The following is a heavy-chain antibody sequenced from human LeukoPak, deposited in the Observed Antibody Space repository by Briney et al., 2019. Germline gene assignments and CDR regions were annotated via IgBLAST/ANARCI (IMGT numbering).Heavy chain of an antibody. CDR1: GGTFSSYA. J-gene: IGHJ4*02. Sequence: SVKVSCKASGGTFSSYAISWVRQAPGQGLEWMGGIIPIFGTVNYAQKFQGRVTITADESTSTAYMELSSLRSEDTAMYYCASVLGNYYDSSGLDYWGQGTLVTVSS. D-gene: IGHD3-22*01. CDR2: IIPIFGTV. CDR3: ASVLGNYYDSSGLDY. V-gene: IGHV1-69*13.